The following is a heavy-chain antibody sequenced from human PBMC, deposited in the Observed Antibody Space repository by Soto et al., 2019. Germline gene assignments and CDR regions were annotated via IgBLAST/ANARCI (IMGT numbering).Heavy chain of an antibody. CDR1: GFTFSSYS. D-gene: IGHD4-17*01. J-gene: IGHJ3*02. V-gene: IGHV3-48*01. CDR3: ARSDSMTTVTTSYFDAFDI. CDR2: ISSSSSTI. Sequence: EVQLVESGGGLVQPGGSLRLSCAASGFTFSSYSMNWVRQAPGKGLEWVSYISSSSSTIYYADSVKGRFTISRDNAKNSLYLQMNSVRAEDTAVYYCARSDSMTTVTTSYFDAFDIWGQGTMVTVSS.